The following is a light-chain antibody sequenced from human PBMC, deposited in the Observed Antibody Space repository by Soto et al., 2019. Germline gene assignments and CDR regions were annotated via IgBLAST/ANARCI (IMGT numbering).Light chain of an antibody. CDR2: AAS. Sequence: DIQMTQSPSSLSAYVGDRVTISCRASQSTSGYLNWYRQKPGKAPELLIYAASTLQRGVPSRFSGSGSGTDFTLTISSLQPEDFATYYCQQTHSSPRTFGHGTKVEVK. CDR3: QQTHSSPRT. J-gene: IGKJ1*01. CDR1: QSTSGY. V-gene: IGKV1-39*01.